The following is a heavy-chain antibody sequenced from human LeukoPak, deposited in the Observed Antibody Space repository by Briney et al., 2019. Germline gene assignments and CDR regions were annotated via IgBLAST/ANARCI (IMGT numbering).Heavy chain of an antibody. CDR2: ITASGGNT. V-gene: IGHV1-46*01. J-gene: IGHJ4*02. Sequence: ASVKVSCKASGFTFTSSYMRWVRQAPGQGLEWVGIITASGGNTNYAQRFQGRVTMTRDTSTSTVYMELSNLRSEDTAVYYCARELSSGSLYFDYWGQGTLVTVSS. CDR1: GFTFTSSY. CDR3: ARELSSGSLYFDY. D-gene: IGHD3-10*01.